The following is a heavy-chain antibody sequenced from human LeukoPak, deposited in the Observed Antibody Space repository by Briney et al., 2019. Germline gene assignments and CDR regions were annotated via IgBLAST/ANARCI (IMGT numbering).Heavy chain of an antibody. CDR2: ISGSGGST. Sequence: PGGSLRLSCAASGFTFSSYAMSWVRQAPGKGLEWVSAISGSGGSTYYADSVKGRFTISRDNSKNTLYLQMNSLRAEDTAVYYCAKDLDIVVVVAALTFQHWGQGTLVTVSS. CDR3: AKDLDIVVVVAALTFQH. V-gene: IGHV3-23*01. CDR1: GFTFSSYA. J-gene: IGHJ1*01. D-gene: IGHD2-15*01.